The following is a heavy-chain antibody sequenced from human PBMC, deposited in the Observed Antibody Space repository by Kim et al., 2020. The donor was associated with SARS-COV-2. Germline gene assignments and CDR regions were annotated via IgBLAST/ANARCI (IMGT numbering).Heavy chain of an antibody. CDR1: GFSVSVDY. J-gene: IGHJ5*02. CDR3: ARHDWFEP. Sequence: GGSLRLSCAVSGFSVSVDYMNWVRQAPGKGLECVSVIHTGGATFYADSVKGRFTISRDSSKNTLYLQMNSLRVEDTAVYYCARHDWFEPWGQGTLVTVSS. CDR2: IHTGGAT. V-gene: IGHV3-66*04.